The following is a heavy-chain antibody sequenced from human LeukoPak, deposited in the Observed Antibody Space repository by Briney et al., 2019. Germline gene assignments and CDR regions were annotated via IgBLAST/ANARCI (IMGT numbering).Heavy chain of an antibody. CDR2: ISHDGSHK. Sequence: GGSLTLSCVGSAFTFSSSSMHWVRQAPGNGLEWVAVISHDGSHKYYADSVKGRFTISRDNSKNTLSLQMNTLRPEDTGLFYCARDPNRLADYGGDYFDHWGQGTLVTVSS. V-gene: IGHV3-30*04. CDR1: AFTFSSSS. D-gene: IGHD4-23*01. J-gene: IGHJ4*02. CDR3: ARDPNRLADYGGDYFDH.